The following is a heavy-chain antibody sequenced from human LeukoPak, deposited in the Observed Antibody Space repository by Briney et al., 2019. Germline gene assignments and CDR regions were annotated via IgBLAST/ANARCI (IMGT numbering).Heavy chain of an antibody. D-gene: IGHD2/OR15-2a*01. V-gene: IGHV1-8*01. CDR3: ARNFYGNAFDI. CDR2: MNPNSGNT. J-gene: IGHJ3*02. CDR1: GDTFTNHD. Sequence: GASVKVSCKTSGDTFTNHDINWVRQTTGQGLEWMGWMNPNSGNTGYAQKFQGRVTLTRSPSRNTAYMELSSLRSEDTAVYFCARNFYGNAFDIWGQGTMVTVSS.